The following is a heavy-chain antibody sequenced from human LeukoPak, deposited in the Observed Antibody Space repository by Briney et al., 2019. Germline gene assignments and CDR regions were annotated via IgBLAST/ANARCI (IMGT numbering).Heavy chain of an antibody. CDR3: ARDRGSPYYYDY. D-gene: IGHD3-16*01. V-gene: IGHV1-2*02. CDR2: INPNSGGT. CDR1: GYTFTVYY. J-gene: IGHJ4*02. Sequence: ASVTVSFKAPGYTFTVYYMHWVRQAPGQGLEWMGWINPNSGGTNYAQKFQGRVTMTRDTSISTAYMELSGLRSDDTALYYCARDRGSPYYYDYWGQGTLVTVSS.